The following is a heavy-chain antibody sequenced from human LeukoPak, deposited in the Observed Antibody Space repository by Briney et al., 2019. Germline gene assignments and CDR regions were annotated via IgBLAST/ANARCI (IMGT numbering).Heavy chain of an antibody. CDR1: GDSITRNNYY. J-gene: IGHJ4*02. D-gene: IGHD3-22*01. Sequence: SETLSLTCTFSGDSITRNNYYWRWIRQPPGKGLEWIGEINHSGSTNYNPSLMSRVTISVDTSKNQFSLKLSSVTAADTAVYYCARGGRFQVIGMIVVLTPPFDYWGQGTLVTVSS. CDR2: INHSGST. CDR3: ARGGRFQVIGMIVVLTPPFDY. V-gene: IGHV4-39*07.